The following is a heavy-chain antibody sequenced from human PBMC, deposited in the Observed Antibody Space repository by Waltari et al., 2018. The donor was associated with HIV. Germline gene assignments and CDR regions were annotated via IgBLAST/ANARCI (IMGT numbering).Heavy chain of an antibody. CDR1: GFTFSSYS. V-gene: IGHV3-21*01. D-gene: IGHD3-22*01. CDR3: ASLYYYDSSGYYSSDY. J-gene: IGHJ4*02. CDR2: ISSSSSYI. Sequence: EVQLVESGGGLVKPGGSLRLSCAASGFTFSSYSMIWVRQAPGKGLEWVSSISSSSSYIYYADSVKGRFTISRDNAKNSLYLQMNSLRAEDTAVYYCASLYYYDSSGYYSSDYWGQGTLVTVSS.